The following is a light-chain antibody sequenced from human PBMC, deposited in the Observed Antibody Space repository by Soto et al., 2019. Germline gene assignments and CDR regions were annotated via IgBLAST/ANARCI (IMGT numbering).Light chain of an antibody. J-gene: IGKJ4*01. Sequence: EVVLTQSPATLSLSPRARATLSCRASQSVGNFLAWYQQKPGQAPRLLIYDVSNRATGIPARFGGSGSGTDFTLTIRKLEPEDFAVYYCQRRDNWPPSVTFGRGTRV. CDR3: QRRDNWPPSVT. CDR1: QSVGNF. CDR2: DVS. V-gene: IGKV3-11*01.